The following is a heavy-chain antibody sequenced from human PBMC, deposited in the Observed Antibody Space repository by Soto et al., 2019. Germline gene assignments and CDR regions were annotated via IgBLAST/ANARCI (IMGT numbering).Heavy chain of an antibody. D-gene: IGHD6-19*01. V-gene: IGHV3-23*01. J-gene: IGHJ4*02. CDR3: AKDRGGSGWRFDY. CDR1: GLTFCNYA. Sequence: PXGSLSRSCEASGLTFCNYAMSWVRRAPGKGLEWVSAIAASGATTYYADSVKGRLTVSRDNSKNTLYLQMNSLRAEDTAVYYCAKDRGGSGWRFDYWGQGTLVTVSS. CDR2: IAASGATT.